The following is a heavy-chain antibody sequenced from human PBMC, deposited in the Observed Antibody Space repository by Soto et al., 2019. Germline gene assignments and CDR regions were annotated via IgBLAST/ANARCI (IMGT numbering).Heavy chain of an antibody. J-gene: IGHJ3*01. CDR1: GFTFSIYV. CDR3: ARVQGTARSAFDV. D-gene: IGHD6-6*01. Sequence: EVQLLASGGGLVQPGGSLRLSCEASGFTFSIYVMTWVRKDPGKGLEWVSAVSGSAGTTYYADSVKGRFSISRDNSKNTLYLQMNSLTADDTAVYYCARVQGTARSAFDVWGHGTMVTVSS. V-gene: IGHV3-23*01. CDR2: VSGSAGTT.